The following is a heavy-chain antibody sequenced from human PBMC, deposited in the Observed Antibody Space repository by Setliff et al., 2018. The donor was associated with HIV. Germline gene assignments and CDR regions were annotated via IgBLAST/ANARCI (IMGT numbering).Heavy chain of an antibody. CDR1: GGSISGHY. V-gene: IGHV4-59*08. Sequence: TSETLSLTCTVSGGSISGHYWSWIRQTPGKGLEWIGYVYSNGNTDYNPSLKSRVTISVDTSKNQFSLKLSSVTATDTAVYYCARMLWRWGNYFDYWGQGTLVTVSS. D-gene: IGHD3-16*01. J-gene: IGHJ4*02. CDR3: ARMLWRWGNYFDY. CDR2: VYSNGNT.